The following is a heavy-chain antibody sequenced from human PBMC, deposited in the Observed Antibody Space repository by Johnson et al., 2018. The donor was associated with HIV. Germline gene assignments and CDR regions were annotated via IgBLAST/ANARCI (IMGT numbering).Heavy chain of an antibody. CDR2: IRYDGSNK. V-gene: IGHV3-30*02. D-gene: IGHD1-1*01. CDR1: GFTFSNAW. CDR3: ARGDGYRRAFDI. J-gene: IGHJ3*02. Sequence: VQLVESGGGLVKPGGSLRLSCAASGFTFSNAWMSWVSQAPGKGLEWVAFIRYDGSNKYYADSVKGRFTISRDNAKNSLYLQMNSLRAEDTAVYYCARGDGYRRAFDIWGQGTMVTVSS.